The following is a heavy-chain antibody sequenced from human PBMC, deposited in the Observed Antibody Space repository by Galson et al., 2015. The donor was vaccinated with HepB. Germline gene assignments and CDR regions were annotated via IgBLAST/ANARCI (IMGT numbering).Heavy chain of an antibody. CDR3: AKDSAYYYDSSGYYYEARYYFDY. V-gene: IGHV3-23*01. CDR2: ISGSGGST. D-gene: IGHD3-22*01. Sequence: SLRLSCAASGFTFSSYAMSWVRQAPGKGLEWVSAISGSGGSTYYADSVKGRFTISRDNSKNTLYLQMNSLRAEDTAVYYCAKDSAYYYDSSGYYYEARYYFDYWGQGTLVTVSS. CDR1: GFTFSSYA. J-gene: IGHJ4*02.